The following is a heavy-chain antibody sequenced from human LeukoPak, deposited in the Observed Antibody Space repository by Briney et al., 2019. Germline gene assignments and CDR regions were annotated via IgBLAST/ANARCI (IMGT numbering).Heavy chain of an antibody. CDR2: IYTGGST. J-gene: IGHJ5*02. V-gene: IGHV3-53*01. CDR3: ACYYNWFDP. D-gene: IGHD2-15*01. Sequence: VGSPRLSSAASGFTVISNYMSWVRQAPGKGLEWVSVIYTGGSTYYADSVKGRFTISRDKSKNTLYLQMNSLRAEDTAVYYCACYYNWFDPWGQGEPWTVSS. CDR1: GFTVISNY.